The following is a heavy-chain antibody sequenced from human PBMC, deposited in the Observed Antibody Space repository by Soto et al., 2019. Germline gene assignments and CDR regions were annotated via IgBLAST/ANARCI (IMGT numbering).Heavy chain of an antibody. J-gene: IGHJ3*02. V-gene: IGHV1-18*01. CDR1: GYTFTRYG. D-gene: IGHD6-19*01. Sequence: ASVTVSCKASGYTFTRYGISWVRQAPGQGLEWMGWISAYNGNTNYAQELQGRVTMTTDTSTSTAYMELRSLRSDDTAVYYCARGPIAVATDDAFDIWGQGTMVT. CDR2: ISAYNGNT. CDR3: ARGPIAVATDDAFDI.